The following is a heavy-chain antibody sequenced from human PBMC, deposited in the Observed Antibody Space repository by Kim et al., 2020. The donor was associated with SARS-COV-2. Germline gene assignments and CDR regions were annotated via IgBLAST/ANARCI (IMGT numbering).Heavy chain of an antibody. Sequence: LSLTCAASGFTFSNAWMSWVRQAPGKGLEWVGRIKSTADGGTTDYATPVKGRFTVSRDDSKNTLYLQMNSLRTEDTAVYYCTHCDYYDNSGYYCHFDIWGQGTLVTVSS. V-gene: IGHV3-15*01. D-gene: IGHD3-22*01. CDR3: THCDYYDNSGYYCHFDI. CDR1: GFTFSNAW. CDR2: IKSTADGGTT. J-gene: IGHJ4*02.